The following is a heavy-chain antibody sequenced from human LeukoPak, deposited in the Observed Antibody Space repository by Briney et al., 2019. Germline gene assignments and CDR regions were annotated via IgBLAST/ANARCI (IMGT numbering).Heavy chain of an antibody. J-gene: IGHJ3*02. CDR2: INHSGST. D-gene: IGHD4-11*01. CDR1: GGSFSGYY. V-gene: IGHV4-34*01. CDR3: ARVSPCDYIACVKAFDI. Sequence: SETLSLTCAVYGGSFSGYYWSWIRQPPGKGLEWIGEINHSGSTNYNPSLKSRVTISVDTSKNQFSLKLSSVTAADTAVYYCARVSPCDYIACVKAFDIWGQGTMVTVSS.